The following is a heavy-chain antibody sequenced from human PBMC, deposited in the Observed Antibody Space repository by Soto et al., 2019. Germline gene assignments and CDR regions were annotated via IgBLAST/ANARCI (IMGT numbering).Heavy chain of an antibody. V-gene: IGHV1-2*04. CDR1: GYSFTTYY. CDR3: ARNYGSGSSPFDY. CDR2: INPNSGGT. D-gene: IGHD3-10*01. J-gene: IGHJ4*02. Sequence: GASVKVSCKASGYSFTTYYMHWVRQAPGQGLEWMGWINPNSGGTNYAQKFQGWVTMTRDTSISTAYMELSRLRSDDTAVYYCARNYGSGSSPFDYWGQGTLVTVSS.